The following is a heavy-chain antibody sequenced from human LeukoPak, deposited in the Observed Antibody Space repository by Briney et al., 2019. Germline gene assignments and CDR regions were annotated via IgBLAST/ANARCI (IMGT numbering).Heavy chain of an antibody. D-gene: IGHD3-3*01. Sequence: PSETLSLTCTVSGGSISSYYWSWIRQPPGKGLEWIGYIYTSGSTNCNPSLKSRVTISVDTSKNQFSLKLSSVTAADTAVYYCARHRTIFHWFDPWGQGTLVTVSS. J-gene: IGHJ5*02. CDR3: ARHRTIFHWFDP. CDR2: IYTSGST. V-gene: IGHV4-4*09. CDR1: GGSISSYY.